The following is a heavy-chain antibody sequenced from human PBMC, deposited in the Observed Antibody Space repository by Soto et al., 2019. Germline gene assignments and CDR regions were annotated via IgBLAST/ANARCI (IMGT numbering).Heavy chain of an antibody. D-gene: IGHD6-19*01. Sequence: ASVKVSCKASGGTFSSYAISWVRQAPGQGLEWMGGIIPIFGTANYAQKFQGRVTITADESTSTAYMELSSLRSEDTAVYYCARDGEQWVTFDYWGQGTLVTVSS. V-gene: IGHV1-69*13. CDR2: IIPIFGTA. J-gene: IGHJ4*02. CDR3: ARDGEQWVTFDY. CDR1: GGTFSSYA.